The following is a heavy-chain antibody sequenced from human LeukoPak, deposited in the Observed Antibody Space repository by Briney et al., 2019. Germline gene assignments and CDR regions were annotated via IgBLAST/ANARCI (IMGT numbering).Heavy chain of an antibody. Sequence: GSSVNVSCKPCGCSFPSYYMHGVRQAPGQELEWMGIINPSGGSTSYAQKFQDRVTMTRNTSQNTVYLELNSLSPDDTAGYYCARVGSLDEAGTTALGYWGQGTLV. J-gene: IGHJ4*02. CDR2: INPSGGST. CDR1: GCSFPSYY. V-gene: IGHV1-46*01. D-gene: IGHD6-13*01. CDR3: ARVGSLDEAGTTALGY.